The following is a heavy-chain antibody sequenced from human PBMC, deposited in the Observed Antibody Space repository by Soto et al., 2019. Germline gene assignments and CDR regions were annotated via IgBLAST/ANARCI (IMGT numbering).Heavy chain of an antibody. CDR3: ARHGMDYYDSSGYYYSPYYFDY. V-gene: IGHV4-39*01. CDR1: GCPIRSSSYY. D-gene: IGHD3-22*01. Sequence: SETLSLNYTISGCPIRSSSYYWGWIRQPPVKGLAWIGSIYYSGSTYYNPSLKSRVTISVDTSKNQFSLKLSSVTAADTAVYYCARHGMDYYDSSGYYYSPYYFDYWGQGTLVTVS. CDR2: IYYSGST. J-gene: IGHJ4*02.